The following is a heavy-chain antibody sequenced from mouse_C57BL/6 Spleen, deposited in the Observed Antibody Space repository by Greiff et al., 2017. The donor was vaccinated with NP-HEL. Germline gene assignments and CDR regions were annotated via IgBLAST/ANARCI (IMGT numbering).Heavy chain of an antibody. CDR1: GFTFSDYG. CDR3: AREVVEETCFDS. Sequence: EVKLVESGGGLVKPGGSLKLSCAASGFTFSDYGMHWVRQAPEKGLEWVTYISSGSSTISYADTVKGRFTISRDNAKNTLFLQMTSLRSEDTAMYYCAREVVEETCFDSWGQVTTLTVSS. V-gene: IGHV5-17*01. CDR2: ISSGSSTI. J-gene: IGHJ2*01. D-gene: IGHD1-1*01.